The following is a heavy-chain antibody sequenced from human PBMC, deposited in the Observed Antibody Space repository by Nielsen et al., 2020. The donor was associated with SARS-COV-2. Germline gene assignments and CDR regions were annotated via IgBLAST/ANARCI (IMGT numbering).Heavy chain of an antibody. D-gene: IGHD1-1*01. CDR3: TRLRSGDRYYYGLDV. V-gene: IGHV3-73*01. Sequence: GESLKISCAASGFSFSASTMEWVRQVSGKGLEWVGRIRNKDNRYATLYAATVKGRFTISRDDSKNTAYLQMNSLKTEDTAVYYCTRLRSGDRYYYGLDVWGQGTTVAVSS. J-gene: IGHJ6*02. CDR1: GFSFSAST. CDR2: IRNKDNRYAT.